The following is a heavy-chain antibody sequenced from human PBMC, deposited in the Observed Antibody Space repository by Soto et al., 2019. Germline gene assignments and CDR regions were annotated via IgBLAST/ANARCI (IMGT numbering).Heavy chain of an antibody. CDR3: ARDLRRYSYGRQDYYYYYGMDV. V-gene: IGHV1-69*13. Sequence: SVKVSCKASGGTFSSYAISWVRQAPGQGLEWMGGIIPIFGTANYAQKFQGRVTITADESTSTAYMELSSLRSEDTAVYYCARDLRRYSYGRQDYYYYYGMDVWGQGTAVTVSS. CDR1: GGTFSSYA. CDR2: IIPIFGTA. J-gene: IGHJ6*02. D-gene: IGHD5-18*01.